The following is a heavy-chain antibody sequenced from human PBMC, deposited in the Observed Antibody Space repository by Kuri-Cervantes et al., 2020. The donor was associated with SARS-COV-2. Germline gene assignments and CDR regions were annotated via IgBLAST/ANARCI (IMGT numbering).Heavy chain of an antibody. CDR3: ARLVRGIQLWSIGNYYYYYGMDV. V-gene: IGHV4-39*01. Sequence: SETLSLTCTVSGGSISSSSYYWSWIRQPPGKGLEWIGSIYYSGSTYYNPSLKSRVTISVDTSKNQFSLKLSSVTAADTAVYYCARLVRGIQLWSIGNYYYYYGMDVWGQGTTVTVSS. CDR1: GGSISSSSYY. J-gene: IGHJ6*02. D-gene: IGHD5-18*01. CDR2: IYYSGST.